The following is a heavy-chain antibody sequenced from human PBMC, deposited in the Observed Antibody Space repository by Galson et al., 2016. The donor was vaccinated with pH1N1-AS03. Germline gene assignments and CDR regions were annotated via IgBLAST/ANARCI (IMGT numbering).Heavy chain of an antibody. Sequence: ETLSLTCTVSGGSISSSSYYWGWIRQPPGKGLEWIGSIYYSGSTYYNPSLKSRVTISVDTSKNQFSLKLSSVTAADTAVYYCARSYYRDYGDPPGGYWGQGTLVTVSS. CDR3: ARSYYRDYGDPPGGY. J-gene: IGHJ4*02. CDR2: IYYSGST. CDR1: GGSISSSSYY. V-gene: IGHV4-39*01. D-gene: IGHD4-17*01.